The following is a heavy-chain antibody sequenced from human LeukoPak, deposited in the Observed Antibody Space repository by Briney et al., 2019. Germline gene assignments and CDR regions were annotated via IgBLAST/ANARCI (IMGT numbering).Heavy chain of an antibody. J-gene: IGHJ4*02. V-gene: IGHV3-30-3*01. Sequence: PGRSLRLSCAASGFTFSSYAMHWVRQAPGKGLEWVAVISYDGSNKYYADSVKGRFTISRDNSKNTLYLQMNSLRAEDTAVYYCARGGCSSTSCSPYGGQFDYWGQGTLVTVSS. CDR2: ISYDGSNK. D-gene: IGHD2-2*01. CDR1: GFTFSSYA. CDR3: ARGGCSSTSCSPYGGQFDY.